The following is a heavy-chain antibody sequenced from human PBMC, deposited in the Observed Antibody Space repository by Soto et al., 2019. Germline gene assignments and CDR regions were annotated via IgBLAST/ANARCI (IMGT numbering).Heavy chain of an antibody. Sequence: QVQLAQSGAEVKRPGASVRVSCKVSGNSLDELAMHWVRQVPGEGLEWLGGFDPEDGETIYAHKFQGRVTMTDDSSADTAYMDLSRLRSEDTAIYYCVGINSLVFAVETIIVRSFDYWGQGTLVTVSS. CDR3: VGINSLVFAVETIIVRSFDY. CDR1: GNSLDELA. D-gene: IGHD3-3*01. J-gene: IGHJ4*02. CDR2: FDPEDGET. V-gene: IGHV1-24*01.